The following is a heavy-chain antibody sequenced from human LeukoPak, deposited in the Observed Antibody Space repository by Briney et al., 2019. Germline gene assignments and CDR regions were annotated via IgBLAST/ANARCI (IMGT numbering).Heavy chain of an antibody. J-gene: IGHJ5*02. CDR1: GGSISSSSYY. CDR2: IYYSGST. D-gene: IGHD6-19*01. V-gene: IGHV4-39*01. Sequence: SETLSLTCTVSGGSISSSSYYWGWLRQPPGKGLEWIGSIYYSGSTYYNPSLKSRVTISVDTSKNQFSLKLSSVTAADTAVYYCARHGTGPSSGWVLDWFDPWGQGTLVTVSS. CDR3: ARHGTGPSSGWVLDWFDP.